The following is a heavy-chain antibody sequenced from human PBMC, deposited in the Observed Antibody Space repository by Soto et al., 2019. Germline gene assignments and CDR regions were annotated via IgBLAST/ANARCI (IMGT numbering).Heavy chain of an antibody. D-gene: IGHD3-10*01. CDR3: ARGVTMVRGVIHPPYFDY. CDR2: IYYSGST. Sequence: QVQLQESGPGLVKPSQTLSLTCTVSGGSISSGGYYWSWIRQHPGKGLEWIGYIYYSGSTYYNPSLKSRVTISVDTSKNQLSLKLSSVTAADTAVYYCARGVTMVRGVIHPPYFDYWGQGTLVTVSS. V-gene: IGHV4-31*03. J-gene: IGHJ4*02. CDR1: GGSISSGGYY.